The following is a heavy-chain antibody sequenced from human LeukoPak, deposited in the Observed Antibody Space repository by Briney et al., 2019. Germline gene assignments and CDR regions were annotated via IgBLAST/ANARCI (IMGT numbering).Heavy chain of an antibody. J-gene: IGHJ4*02. Sequence: ASVKVSCKASGYTFTSHGISWVRQAPGHGLDWMGWISAYNGNTNYAQKLQGRVTMTTDTSTSTAYMELRSLRSDDTAVYYCARDRPSRYYYDSSGYYDYWGQGTLVTVSS. CDR1: GYTFTSHG. CDR3: ARDRPSRYYYDSSGYYDY. D-gene: IGHD3-22*01. V-gene: IGHV1-18*01. CDR2: ISAYNGNT.